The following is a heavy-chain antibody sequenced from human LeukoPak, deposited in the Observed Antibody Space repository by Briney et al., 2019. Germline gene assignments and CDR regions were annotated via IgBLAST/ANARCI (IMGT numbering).Heavy chain of an antibody. J-gene: IGHJ6*02. V-gene: IGHV3-33*01. CDR1: GFTFSSYG. CDR3: ARDKDIVVVPAAILSESYYYGMDV. D-gene: IGHD2-2*02. Sequence: QAGGSLRLSCAASGFTFSSYGTHWVRQAPGKGLEWVAVIWYDGSNKYYADSVKGRFTISRDKSKNTLYLQMNSLRAEDTAVYYCARDKDIVVVPAAILSESYYYGMDVWGQGTTVTVSS. CDR2: IWYDGSNK.